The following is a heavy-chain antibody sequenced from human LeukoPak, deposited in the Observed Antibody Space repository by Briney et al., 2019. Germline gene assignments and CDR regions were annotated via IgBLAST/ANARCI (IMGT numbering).Heavy chain of an antibody. CDR3: ARAAREMATTPDFDY. V-gene: IGHV4-59*01. D-gene: IGHD5-24*01. J-gene: IGHJ4*02. Sequence: SETLSLTCTVSGGSISSYYWNWIRQPPGKGLEWIGYIYYSGSTNYNPSLKSRITMSVDTSKNQFSLKLSSVTAADTAVYYCARAAREMATTPDFDYWGQGTLVTVSS. CDR2: IYYSGST. CDR1: GGSISSYY.